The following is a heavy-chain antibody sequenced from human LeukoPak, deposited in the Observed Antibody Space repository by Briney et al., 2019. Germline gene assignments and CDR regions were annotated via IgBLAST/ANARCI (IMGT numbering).Heavy chain of an antibody. CDR3: AKDQYRFTMVRGLIDY. V-gene: IGHV3-30*18. D-gene: IGHD3-10*01. CDR1: GFTFSNSG. J-gene: IGHJ4*02. Sequence: PGGSLRLSCAASGFTFSNSGMHCVRQTPGKGLEWVAVISYEGRNKYYADSVKGRFTISRDNSKNTLYLHMSSLRAEDTAVYYCAKDQYRFTMVRGLIDYWGQGTLVTVSS. CDR2: ISYEGRNK.